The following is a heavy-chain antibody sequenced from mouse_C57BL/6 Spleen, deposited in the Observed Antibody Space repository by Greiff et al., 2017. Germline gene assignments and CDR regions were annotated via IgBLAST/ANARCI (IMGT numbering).Heavy chain of an antibody. CDR2: ISYDGSN. Sequence: VQLQQSGPGLVKPSPSLSLTCSVTGYSITSGYYWNWIRQFPGNKLEWMGYISYDGSNNYNPSLKNRISITRDTSKNQFFLKLNSVTTEDTATYYCARDYGSSPWFAYWGQGTLVTVSA. D-gene: IGHD1-1*01. V-gene: IGHV3-6*01. CDR3: ARDYGSSPWFAY. J-gene: IGHJ3*01. CDR1: GYSITSGYY.